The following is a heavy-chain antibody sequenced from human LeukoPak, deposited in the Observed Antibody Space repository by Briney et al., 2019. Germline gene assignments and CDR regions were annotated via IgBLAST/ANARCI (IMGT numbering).Heavy chain of an antibody. D-gene: IGHD1-20*01. J-gene: IGHJ6*03. CDR3: AKDPGNWYYYYMDV. V-gene: IGHV3-23*01. CDR2: IIGSGGST. Sequence: GGSLRLSCAASGFTFSSYAMSWVRQAPGKGLEWVSAIIGSGGSTYYADSVKGRFTISRDNSKNTLYLQMNSLRAEDTAVYYCAKDPGNWYYYYMDVWGKGTTVTVSS. CDR1: GFTFSSYA.